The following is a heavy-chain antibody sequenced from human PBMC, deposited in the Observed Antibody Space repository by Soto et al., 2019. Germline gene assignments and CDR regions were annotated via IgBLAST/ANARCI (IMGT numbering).Heavy chain of an antibody. CDR3: AREGADRAARRMDY. CDR1: GGSFSGYY. CDR2: INHSGST. J-gene: IGHJ4*02. Sequence: QVQLQQWGAGLLKPSETLSLTCAVYGGSFSGYYWSWIRQPPGKGLEWIGEINHSGSTNYNPSLRSRVTISVDTSKNQFSLKLSSVTAADTAVYYCAREGADRAARRMDYWGQGTLVTVSS. V-gene: IGHV4-34*01. D-gene: IGHD6-6*01.